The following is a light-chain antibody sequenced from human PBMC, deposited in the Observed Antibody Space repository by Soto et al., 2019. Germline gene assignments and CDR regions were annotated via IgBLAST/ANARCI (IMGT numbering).Light chain of an antibody. Sequence: EIVLTQSPDTLSLSPGERATLSCRASQSVSSNYLAWYQQMPGQAPRPLIYGASSRVPGIPDRFSGSGSGTDFTLTISRLEPEDFAVYYCQQYGSLPWTFGQGTKVEIK. V-gene: IGKV3-20*01. CDR2: GAS. CDR1: QSVSSNY. CDR3: QQYGSLPWT. J-gene: IGKJ1*01.